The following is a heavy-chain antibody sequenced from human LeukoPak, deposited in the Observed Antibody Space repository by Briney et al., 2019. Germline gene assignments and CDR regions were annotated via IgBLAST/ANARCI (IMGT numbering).Heavy chain of an antibody. J-gene: IGHJ4*02. CDR2: IRSSSSTI. CDR3: ARDGIQLWTGAFDY. D-gene: IGHD5-18*01. V-gene: IGHV3-48*02. Sequence: GGSLRLSCAASGFTFSSYSMNWVRQAPGKGLEWVSYIRSSSSTIYYADSVKGRFTISRDNAKNSLYLQMNSLRDEDTAVHYCARDGIQLWTGAFDYWGQGTLVTVSS. CDR1: GFTFSSYS.